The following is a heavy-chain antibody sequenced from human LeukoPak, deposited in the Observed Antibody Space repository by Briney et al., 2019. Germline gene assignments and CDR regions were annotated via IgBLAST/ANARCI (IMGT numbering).Heavy chain of an antibody. D-gene: IGHD6-13*01. J-gene: IGHJ3*02. CDR1: GGSISSYY. CDR3: ARVSSNNWYNERGAFDI. Sequence: SETLSLTCTVSGGSISSYYWSWIRQPPGKGLEWNGYIYYSGSTNYNPSLKSRVTISVDTSKNQFSLKLSSVTAADTAVYYCARVSSNNWYNERGAFDIWGQGTMVTVSS. V-gene: IGHV4-59*01. CDR2: IYYSGST.